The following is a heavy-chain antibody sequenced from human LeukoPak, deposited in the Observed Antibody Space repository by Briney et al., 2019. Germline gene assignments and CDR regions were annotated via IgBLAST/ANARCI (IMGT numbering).Heavy chain of an antibody. CDR1: GDSISTYY. D-gene: IGHD3-22*01. Sequence: SETLSLTCTLSGDSISTYYWSCIRQPPGNGLEWIGCVFHSGTTNYNPSLKSRGTILVDTSKNQFSLILTSVAAPDTPVCFSVRAGNGYYPFDYWGQGTLVTVSS. CDR2: VFHSGTT. V-gene: IGHV4-59*01. CDR3: VRAGNGYYPFDY. J-gene: IGHJ4*02.